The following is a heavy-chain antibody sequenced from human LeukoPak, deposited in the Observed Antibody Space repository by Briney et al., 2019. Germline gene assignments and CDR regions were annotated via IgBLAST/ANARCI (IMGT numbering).Heavy chain of an antibody. J-gene: IGHJ5*02. CDR1: GYNFASQW. CDR2: INPGNSDV. D-gene: IGHD3-22*01. CDR3: STRAFSDTSPVA. Sequence: PGESLKISCKHPGYNFASQWIGWVRQMPGKGLEWMGIINPGNSDVVYTPSFQGQVSFSADKSTSTVFLQWGSLKASDSAMYYCSTRAFSDTSPVAWGQGTLVTVSS. V-gene: IGHV5-51*01.